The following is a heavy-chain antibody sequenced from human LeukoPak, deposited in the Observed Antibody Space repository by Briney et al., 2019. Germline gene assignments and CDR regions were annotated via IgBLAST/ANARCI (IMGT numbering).Heavy chain of an antibody. CDR3: ARLPYRDGVAQDY. CDR2: INPISGAT. CDR1: GYTFTRYY. Sequence: ASVTVSYTTSGYTFTRYYMQWVRQAPGHGREWMGIINPISGATDYEQKFQGRVTMTRDTSTSTVYMELSSLRSEDTAMYYCARLPYRDGVAQDYWGQGTLVTVSP. D-gene: IGHD3-16*02. J-gene: IGHJ4*02. V-gene: IGHV1-46*01.